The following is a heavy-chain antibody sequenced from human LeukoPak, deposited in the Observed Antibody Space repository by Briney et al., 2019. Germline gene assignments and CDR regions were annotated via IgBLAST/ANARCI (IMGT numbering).Heavy chain of an antibody. CDR2: ISGSGGST. V-gene: IGHV3-23*01. D-gene: IGHD3-10*01. Sequence: GGSLGLACADSGFTFSSYAMSWVRQAPGKGLEWVSAISGSGGSTYYADSVKGRFTISRDNSKNTLYLQMNSLRAEDTAVYYCAKDERGSGPGGDYWGQGTLVTVSS. J-gene: IGHJ4*02. CDR3: AKDERGSGPGGDY. CDR1: GFTFSSYA.